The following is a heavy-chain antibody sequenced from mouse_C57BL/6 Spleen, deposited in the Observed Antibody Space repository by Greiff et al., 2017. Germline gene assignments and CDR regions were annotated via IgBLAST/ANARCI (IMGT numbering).Heavy chain of an antibody. CDR3: ARPITTVVAYYAMDY. CDR1: GYTFTSYW. CDR2: IYPGSGST. J-gene: IGHJ4*01. Sequence: QVQLQQPGAELVKPGASVKMSCKASGYTFTSYWITWVKQRPGQGLEWIGDIYPGSGSTNYNEKFKSKATLTVDTSSSTAYMHLSSLTSEDSAVYYCARPITTVVAYYAMDYWGQGTSVTVSS. D-gene: IGHD1-1*01. V-gene: IGHV1-55*01.